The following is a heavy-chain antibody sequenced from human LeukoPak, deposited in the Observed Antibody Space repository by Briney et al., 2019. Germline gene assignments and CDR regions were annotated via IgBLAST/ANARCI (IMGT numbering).Heavy chain of an antibody. D-gene: IGHD6-13*01. CDR2: IYTSGTT. CDR1: GGSISSYY. Sequence: SETLSLTCTVSGGSISSYYWSWIRQPPGKGLEWIGRIYTSGTTHYNPSLKSRVTMSVDTSKNQFSLNLSSVTAADTAVYYCARFSSIAAAFDYWGLGTLVTVSS. CDR3: ARFSSIAAAFDY. V-gene: IGHV4-4*07. J-gene: IGHJ4*02.